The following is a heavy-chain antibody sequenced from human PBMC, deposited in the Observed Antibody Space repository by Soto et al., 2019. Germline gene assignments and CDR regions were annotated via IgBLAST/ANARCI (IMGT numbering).Heavy chain of an antibody. D-gene: IGHD2-15*01. CDR1: GGTFSSYA. CDR2: IIPIFGTA. J-gene: IGHJ5*02. Sequence: SVKVSCKASGGTFSSYAISWVRQAPGQGLEWMGGIIPIFGTANYAQKFQGRVTITADESTSTAYMELSSLRSEDTAVYYCARGVGLTTACWFDPWGQGTLVTVSS. V-gene: IGHV1-69*13. CDR3: ARGVGLTTACWFDP.